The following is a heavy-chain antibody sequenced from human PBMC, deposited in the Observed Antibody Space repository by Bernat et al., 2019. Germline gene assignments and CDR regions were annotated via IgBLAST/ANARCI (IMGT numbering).Heavy chain of an antibody. CDR3: ARDGGRDRLATNRLYYFDY. J-gene: IGHJ4*02. Sequence: QVQLQQWGAVLLKPSETLSLTCAVYGGSFIGYYWSWIRQPPGKGLEWIGKINHSGSTNYNSSLKSRVTISVDTSKNKLSLKLSSVTAADTAVYYCARDGGRDRLATNRLYYFDYWGQGTLVTVSS. V-gene: IGHV4-34*01. CDR1: GGSFIGYY. CDR2: INHSGST. D-gene: IGHD5-12*01.